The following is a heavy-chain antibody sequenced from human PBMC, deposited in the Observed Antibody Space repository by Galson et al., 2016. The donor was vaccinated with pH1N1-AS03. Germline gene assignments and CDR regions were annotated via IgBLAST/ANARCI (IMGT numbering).Heavy chain of an antibody. D-gene: IGHD1-26*01. CDR3: ARHHNVIVVGEGWYYDHGVDV. J-gene: IGHJ6*02. CDR2: IHHTGST. V-gene: IGHV4-38-2*01. Sequence: SETLSLTCAVSGYSISSDLYWGWIRQPPGKGLEWIASIHHTGSTYYNPSLKSRVTIAQHASENQISLKMSSVTAADTAIYYCARHHNVIVVGEGWYYDHGVDVWGQGTTVTVSS. CDR1: GYSISSDLY.